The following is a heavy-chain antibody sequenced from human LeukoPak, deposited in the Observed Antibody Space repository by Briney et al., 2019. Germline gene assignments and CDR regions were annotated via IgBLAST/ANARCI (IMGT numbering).Heavy chain of an antibody. J-gene: IGHJ6*02. Sequence: SVKVSCKASGGTFSSYAISWVRQAPGQGLEWMGRIIPILGIANYAQKFQGRVTITADKSTSTAYMELSSLRSEDTAVYYCARDNFYGSLYYYYYGMDVWGQGTTVTVSS. V-gene: IGHV1-69*04. CDR1: GGTFSSYA. CDR2: IIPILGIA. CDR3: ARDNFYGSLYYYYYGMDV. D-gene: IGHD3-9*01.